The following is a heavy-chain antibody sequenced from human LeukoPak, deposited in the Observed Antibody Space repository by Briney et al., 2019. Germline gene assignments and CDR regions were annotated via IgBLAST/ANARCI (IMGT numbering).Heavy chain of an antibody. CDR2: ISYDGSNK. CDR3: ARGPLRGVILGYYMDV. Sequence: GGSLRLSCAASGFTFSSYGMHWVRQAPGKGLEWVAVISYDGSNKYYADSVKGRFTISRDNSKNTLYLQMNSLRSEDTAVYYCARGPLRGVILGYYMDVWGKGTTVTVSS. V-gene: IGHV3-30*03. CDR1: GFTFSSYG. D-gene: IGHD3-10*01. J-gene: IGHJ6*03.